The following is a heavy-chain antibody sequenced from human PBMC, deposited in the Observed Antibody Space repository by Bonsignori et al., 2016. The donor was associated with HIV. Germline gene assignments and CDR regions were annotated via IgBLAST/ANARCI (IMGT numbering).Heavy chain of an antibody. V-gene: IGHV3-23*01. J-gene: IGHJ4*02. CDR2: ITSGGAT. Sequence: GGSLRLSCTASGFTFNTFAMSWVRQSPGKGLEWVSTITSGGATYYADSVKGRFTISRDNSKSTLYVQMYSLRAEDTAVYYCAKAYYGSGSWYPNYFDSWGQGTLVTVSS. CDR3: AKAYYGSGSWYPNYFDS. CDR1: GFTFNTFA. D-gene: IGHD3-10*01.